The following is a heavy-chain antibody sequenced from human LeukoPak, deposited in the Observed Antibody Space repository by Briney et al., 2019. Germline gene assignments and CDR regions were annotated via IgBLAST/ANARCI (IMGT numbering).Heavy chain of an antibody. CDR1: GFTFSSYA. Sequence: PGGSLRLSCAASGFTFSSYAMSWVRQAPGKGLEWVSAISGSGGSTYYADSVKGRFTTSRDNSKNTLYLQMNSLRAEDTAVYYCARCLRYFDWLFSVDSWGQGTLVTVSS. V-gene: IGHV3-23*01. CDR2: ISGSGGST. J-gene: IGHJ4*02. CDR3: ARCLRYFDWLFSVDS. D-gene: IGHD3-9*01.